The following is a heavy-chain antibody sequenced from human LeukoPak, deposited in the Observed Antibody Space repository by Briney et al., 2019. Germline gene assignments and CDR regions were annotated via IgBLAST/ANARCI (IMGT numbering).Heavy chain of an antibody. V-gene: IGHV4-39*01. Sequence: SETLSLTCTVSGGSISSYYWGWIRQPPGKGLEWIGSIYYSGSTYYNPSLKSRVTISVDTSKNQFSLKLSSVTAADTAVYYCARRGSSGYNYYFDYWGQGTLVTVSS. CDR2: IYYSGST. CDR3: ARRGSSGYNYYFDY. D-gene: IGHD5-24*01. CDR1: GGSISSYY. J-gene: IGHJ4*02.